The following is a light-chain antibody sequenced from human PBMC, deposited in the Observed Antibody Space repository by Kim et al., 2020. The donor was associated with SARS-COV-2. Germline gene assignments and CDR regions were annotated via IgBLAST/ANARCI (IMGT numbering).Light chain of an antibody. CDR1: SSDVGGFKY. J-gene: IGLJ1*01. CDR3: TSFTASSTHV. CDR2: DVN. V-gene: IGLV2-14*03. Sequence: GQSIIMSCTGTSSDVGGFKYVSWYQQYPGKVPRLMIYDVNNRPSGVSNRFSGSKSGNTASLTISGLQAEDEADYYCTSFTASSTHVFGTGTKVTVL.